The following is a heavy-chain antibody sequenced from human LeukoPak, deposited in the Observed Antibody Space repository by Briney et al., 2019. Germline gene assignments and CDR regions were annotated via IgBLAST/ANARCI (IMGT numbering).Heavy chain of an antibody. CDR1: GGSISDYY. D-gene: IGHD6-19*01. J-gene: IGHJ4*02. CDR3: ARHGSGWSFDY. CDR2: FSYSGST. V-gene: IGHV4-59*08. Sequence: SETLSLTCTVSGGSISDYYWSWIRQPPGKGLEWIGYFSYSGSTNYNPSLRSRVSISVDTSKNQFSLNLSSLTAADTAVYHCARHGSGWSFDYWGQGTLITVSS.